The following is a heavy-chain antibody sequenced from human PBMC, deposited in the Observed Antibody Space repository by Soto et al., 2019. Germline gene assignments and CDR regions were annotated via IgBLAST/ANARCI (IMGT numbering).Heavy chain of an antibody. J-gene: IGHJ6*02. Sequence: QVQLVQSGAEVKKPGASVKVSCKASGYTFTSYDINWVRQATGQGLEWMGGMNPNRGNTGYSQQFQGRVTMTRNTSIRTAYMGLSSLRSEDTAVYYCARGRPNTVRVGRHYGMDVWGQGTTVTVSS. V-gene: IGHV1-8*01. CDR1: GYTFTSYD. D-gene: IGHD4-17*01. CDR2: MNPNRGNT. CDR3: ARGRPNTVRVGRHYGMDV.